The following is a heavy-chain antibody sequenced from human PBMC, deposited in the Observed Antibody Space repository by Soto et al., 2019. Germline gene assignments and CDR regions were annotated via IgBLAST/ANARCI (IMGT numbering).Heavy chain of an antibody. CDR2: INWNSGSI. V-gene: IGHV3-9*01. J-gene: IGHJ4*02. CDR3: AKGYNYDRSGNPDY. D-gene: IGHD3-22*01. CDR1: GFTFDDYA. Sequence: EVQLVESGGGLVQPGRSLRLSCAASGFTFDDYAMHWVRQAPGKGLEWVSGINWNSGSIGYADSVKGRFTISRDKAKNSLYLQMNSLRTEDTALYYCAKGYNYDRSGNPDYWGQGTLVTVSS.